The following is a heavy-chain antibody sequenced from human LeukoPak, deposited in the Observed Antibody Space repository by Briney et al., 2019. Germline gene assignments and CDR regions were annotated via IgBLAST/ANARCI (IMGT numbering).Heavy chain of an antibody. CDR1: GGSISSFY. D-gene: IGHD6-13*01. V-gene: IGHV4-59*01. Sequence: SETLSLTCTVSGGSISSFYWSWLRQSPGNGLEWIGYIYYNGNTNYNPSLNSRVTMSVDTSKNQFSLRLSSVTAADTAVYYCARGGSSSSLNHFDFWGQGTLVTVSS. J-gene: IGHJ4*02. CDR3: ARGGSSSSLNHFDF. CDR2: IYYNGNT.